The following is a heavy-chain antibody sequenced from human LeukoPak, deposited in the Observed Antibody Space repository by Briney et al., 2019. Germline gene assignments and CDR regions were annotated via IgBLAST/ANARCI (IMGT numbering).Heavy chain of an antibody. J-gene: IGHJ4*02. CDR2: IKQDGSEK. D-gene: IGHD3-10*01. Sequence: GGSLRLSGAAAGFTFSGYWMSWVRQGPGKGLEGVANIKQDGSEKYYVDSVKGRFTISRDNAKNSLYLQMNSLRAEDTAVYYCARISVRSFRNWGQGTLVTVSS. CDR1: GFTFSGYW. V-gene: IGHV3-7*01. CDR3: ARISVRSFRN.